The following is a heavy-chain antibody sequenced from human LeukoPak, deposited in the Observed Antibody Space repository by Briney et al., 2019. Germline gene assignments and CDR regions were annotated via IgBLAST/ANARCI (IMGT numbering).Heavy chain of an antibody. Sequence: ASVKVSCKASGDTFSSYAINWVRRAPGQGLEWMGGIIPIFGTANYAQKFQGRVTITADESTSTAYMELSSLRSEDTAVYYCVTAMNPYGMDVWGKGTTLTVSS. D-gene: IGHD2-2*01. V-gene: IGHV1-69*13. J-gene: IGHJ6*04. CDR3: VTAMNPYGMDV. CDR2: IIPIFGTA. CDR1: GDTFSSYA.